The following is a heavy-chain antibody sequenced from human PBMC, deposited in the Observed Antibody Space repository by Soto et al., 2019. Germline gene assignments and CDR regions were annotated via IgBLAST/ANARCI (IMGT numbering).Heavy chain of an antibody. CDR2: ISYDGSNK. Sequence: QVQLVESGGGVVQPGRSLRLSCAASGFTFSSYGMHWVRQAPGKGLEWVAVISYDGSNKYYADSVKGRFTISRDNSKNTLYLQMNSLRAEDTAVYYCANHIYYYYYGMDVWGQGTTVTVSS. CDR3: ANHIYYYYYGMDV. CDR1: GFTFSSYG. V-gene: IGHV3-30*18. J-gene: IGHJ6*02.